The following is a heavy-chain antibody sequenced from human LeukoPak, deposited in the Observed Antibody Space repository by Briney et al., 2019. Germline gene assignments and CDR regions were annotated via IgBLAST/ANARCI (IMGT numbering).Heavy chain of an antibody. V-gene: IGHV1-2*06. CDR3: ARVGPTVTGAEYFQH. J-gene: IGHJ1*01. CDR2: INPNNGAT. Sequence: ASVKVSCKASGYTFTGYYMHWVRQAPGQGLEWMGRINPNNGATNYAQKLQGRVTMTRDTSTSTVYMELSSLRSEDTAVYYCARVGPTVTGAEYFQHWGQGTLVTVSS. D-gene: IGHD4-17*01. CDR1: GYTFTGYY.